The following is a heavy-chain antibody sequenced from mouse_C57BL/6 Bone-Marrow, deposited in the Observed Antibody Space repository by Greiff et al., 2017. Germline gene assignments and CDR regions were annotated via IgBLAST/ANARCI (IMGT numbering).Heavy chain of an antibody. J-gene: IGHJ2*01. CDR2: ISSGGSYT. CDR3: ARRFYFDY. Sequence: EVMLVESGGDLVKPGGSLKLSCAASGFTFSSYGMSWVRQTPDKRLEWVATISSGGSYTSYPDSVKGGFTISRYNAKNTLYLHMSSLKSEDTAMYYCARRFYFDYWGQGTTLTVSS. CDR1: GFTFSSYG. V-gene: IGHV5-6*02.